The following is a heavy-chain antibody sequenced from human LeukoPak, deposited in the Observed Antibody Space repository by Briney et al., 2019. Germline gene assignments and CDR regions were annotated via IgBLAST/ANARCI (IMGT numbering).Heavy chain of an antibody. CDR2: IYYSGTT. Sequence: TSETLSLTCTVSGGSISSSSYYWGWIRQPPGKGLEWIGSIYYSGTTCYNPSLKSRVTLSVDTSKNQFSLRLTSVTAADTAVYYCAREYSGTFDPWGQGTLVTVSS. CDR3: AREYSGTFDP. CDR1: GGSISSSSYY. V-gene: IGHV4-39*01. J-gene: IGHJ5*02. D-gene: IGHD1-26*01.